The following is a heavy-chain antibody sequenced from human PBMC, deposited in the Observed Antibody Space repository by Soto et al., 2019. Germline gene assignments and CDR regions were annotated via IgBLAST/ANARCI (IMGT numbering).Heavy chain of an antibody. CDR1: GFTFSSYS. V-gene: IGHV3-21*01. CDR2: ISSSSSYK. D-gene: IGHD3-3*01. Sequence: EVQLVESGGGLVKPGGSLRLSCAASGFTFSSYSMNWVRQAPGKGLEWVSSISSSSSYKYYADSVKGRFTISRDNAKNSLYLQMNSLRAEDTALYYCARDGKIFGYYYGMYVWGQGTTVTVSS. CDR3: ARDGKIFGYYYGMYV. J-gene: IGHJ6*02.